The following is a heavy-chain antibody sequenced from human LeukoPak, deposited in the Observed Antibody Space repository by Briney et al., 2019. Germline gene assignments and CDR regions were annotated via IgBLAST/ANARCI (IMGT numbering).Heavy chain of an antibody. D-gene: IGHD4-17*01. CDR3: ARVYGKRYYYMDV. V-gene: IGHV4-59*01. Sequence: SETLSLTCTVSGGSISSYYWSWIRQPPGKGLEWIGYIYYSGSTNYNPSLKSRVTISVDTSKNQFSLKLSSVTAADTAVYYCARVYGKRYYYMDVWGKGTTVTISS. CDR1: GGSISSYY. CDR2: IYYSGST. J-gene: IGHJ6*03.